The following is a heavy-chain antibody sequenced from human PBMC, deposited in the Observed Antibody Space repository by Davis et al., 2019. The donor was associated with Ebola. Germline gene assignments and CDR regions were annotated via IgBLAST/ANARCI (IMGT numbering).Heavy chain of an antibody. CDR1: GYSFSTYW. CDR3: ARRAYSPNLQIYYLDV. J-gene: IGHJ6*03. Sequence: GESLKISCKGSGYSFSTYWIAWVRQMPGKGLEWMGLIYPGDSDTRYSPSFQGQVTISVDKSVSTAFLQWSSLKASDTAMYYCARRAYSPNLQIYYLDVWGKGTTVIVSS. CDR2: IYPGDSDT. V-gene: IGHV5-51*01. D-gene: IGHD1-26*01.